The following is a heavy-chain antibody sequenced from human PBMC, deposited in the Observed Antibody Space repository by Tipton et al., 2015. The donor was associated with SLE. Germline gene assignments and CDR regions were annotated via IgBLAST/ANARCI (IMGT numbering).Heavy chain of an antibody. CDR2: IYYSGST. D-gene: IGHD6-19*01. V-gene: IGHV4-59*01. J-gene: IGHJ4*02. CDR3: ARGHSSGWYAFDY. Sequence: TLSLTCTVSGGSISSYYWSWIRQPPGKGLEWIGYIYYSGSTNYSPSLKSRVTISVDTSKNQFSLKLTSVTAADTAVYYCARGHSSGWYAFDYWGQGTLVTVSS. CDR1: GGSISSYY.